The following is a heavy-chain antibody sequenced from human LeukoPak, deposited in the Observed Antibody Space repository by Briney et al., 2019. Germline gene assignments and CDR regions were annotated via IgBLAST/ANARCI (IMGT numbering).Heavy chain of an antibody. CDR3: ARDNSLEDMAWWFDP. CDR2: INPNSGGT. D-gene: IGHD5-24*01. J-gene: IGHJ5*02. Sequence: ASVKVSCKASGYTFTGYYMHWVRQAPGQGLEWMGWINPNSGGTNYAQKFQGRVTMTRDTSISTAYMELSRLRSDDTAVYYCARDNSLEDMAWWFDPWGQGTLVIVSS. CDR1: GYTFTGYY. V-gene: IGHV1-2*02.